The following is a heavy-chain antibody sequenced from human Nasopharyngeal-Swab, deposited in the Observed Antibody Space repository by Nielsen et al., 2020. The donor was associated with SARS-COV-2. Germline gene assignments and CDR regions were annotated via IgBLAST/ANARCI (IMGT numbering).Heavy chain of an antibody. D-gene: IGHD3-3*01. J-gene: IGHJ4*02. Sequence: SETLSLTCTVSGVSISNANHYWGWIRQPPGKGLEWIGSVYYSGRSYINPSLKSRVTLSADTSKNKFSLRLNSVTAADTAVYHCARVVDFDFWRSYHAGFDYWGQGVLVTVSS. CDR1: GVSISNANHY. CDR3: ARVVDFDFWRSYHAGFDY. V-gene: IGHV4-39*01. CDR2: VYYSGRS.